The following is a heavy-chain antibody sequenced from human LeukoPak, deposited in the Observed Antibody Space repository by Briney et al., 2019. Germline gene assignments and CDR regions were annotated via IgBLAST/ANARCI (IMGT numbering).Heavy chain of an antibody. J-gene: IGHJ6*02. V-gene: IGHV7-4-1*02. D-gene: IGHD6-19*01. CDR1: GYTFTSYA. CDR3: AREDSSGWRNYYYYYGMDV. Sequence: ASVKVSCKASGYTFTSYAMNWVRQAPGQGLEWMGWINTNTGNPTYAQGFTGRFVFSLDTSVSTAYLQISSLKAGDTAVYYCAREDSSGWRNYYYYYGMDVWGQGTTVTVSS. CDR2: INTNTGNP.